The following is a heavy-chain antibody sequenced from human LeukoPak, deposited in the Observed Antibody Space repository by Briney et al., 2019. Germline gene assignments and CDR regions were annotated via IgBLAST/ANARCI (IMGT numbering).Heavy chain of an antibody. J-gene: IGHJ4*02. CDR2: IQSDGSNK. V-gene: IGHV3-30*12. Sequence: GGSLRLSCAASGFTFSSCGMHWVRQAPGKGLEWVAFIQSDGSNKYYADSVKGRFTISRDNAKNSLYLQMNSLRAEDTAVYYCARRPSEAKFDYWGQGTLVTVSS. CDR1: GFTFSSCG. D-gene: IGHD1-26*01. CDR3: ARRPSEAKFDY.